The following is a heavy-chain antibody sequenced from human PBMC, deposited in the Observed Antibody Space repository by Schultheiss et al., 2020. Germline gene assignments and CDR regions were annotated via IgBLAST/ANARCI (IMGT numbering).Heavy chain of an antibody. CDR1: GGSVSSSSFY. V-gene: IGHV4-39*01. Sequence: SETLSLTCTVSGGSVSSSSFYWAWIRQPPGKGLQWIGSIYGSVTHYNASPKSRLTISVDTSQNQFSLRLSSVTVADTAVYYCARRPPRDGFSYYNYGLDVWGQGTTVTVSS. D-gene: IGHD3-3*01. J-gene: IGHJ6*02. CDR2: IYGSVT. CDR3: ARRPPRDGFSYYNYGLDV.